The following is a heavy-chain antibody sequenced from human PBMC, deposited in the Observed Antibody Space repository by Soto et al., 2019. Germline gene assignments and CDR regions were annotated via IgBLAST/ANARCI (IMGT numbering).Heavy chain of an antibody. CDR2: IYYSGST. Sequence: SLTCTVSGGSISSYYWSWIRQPPGKGLEWIGYIYYSGSTNYNPSLKSRVTISVDTSKNQFSLKLSSVTAADTAVYYCARGGYSSSSAYYYYYYGMDVWGQRTTVTVSS. J-gene: IGHJ6*02. D-gene: IGHD6-6*01. CDR1: GGSISSYY. V-gene: IGHV4-59*01. CDR3: ARGGYSSSSAYYYYYYGMDV.